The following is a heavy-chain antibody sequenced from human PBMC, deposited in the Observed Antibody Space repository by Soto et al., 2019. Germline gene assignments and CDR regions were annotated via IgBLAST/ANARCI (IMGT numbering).Heavy chain of an antibody. CDR1: GYSISSGYY. CDR3: ARGRLYYYDSSGYYRHYYYYGMDV. CDR2: INHSGST. Sequence: SETLSLTCAVSGYSISSGYYWGWLRQPPGKGLEWIGEINHSGSTNYNPSLKSRVTISVDTSKNQFSLKLSSVTAADTAVYYCARGRLYYYDSSGYYRHYYYYGMDVWGQGTTVTV. D-gene: IGHD3-22*01. J-gene: IGHJ6*02. V-gene: IGHV4-38-2*01.